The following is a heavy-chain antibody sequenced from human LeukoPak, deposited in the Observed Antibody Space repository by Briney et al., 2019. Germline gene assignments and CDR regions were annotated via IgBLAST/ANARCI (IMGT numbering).Heavy chain of an antibody. V-gene: IGHV3-21*01. J-gene: IGHJ4*02. CDR2: ISSSGTYI. D-gene: IGHD4-23*01. CDR3: AKDGCYSDLEF. Sequence: GGSLRLSCAASGFTFSSYSMNWVRQAPGKGLEWVSFISSSGTYIYYADSMKGRFTISRDNAKNSLYLQMNSLRAEDTAVYYCAKDGCYSDLEFWGQGTLVTVSS. CDR1: GFTFSSYS.